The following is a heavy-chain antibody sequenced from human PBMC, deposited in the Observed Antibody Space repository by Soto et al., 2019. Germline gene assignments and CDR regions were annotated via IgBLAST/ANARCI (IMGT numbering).Heavy chain of an antibody. V-gene: IGHV1-69*01. CDR1: GGTFSSYS. Sequence: QVQLVQSGAEVKKPGSSVKVSCKASGGTFSSYSINWVRQAPGQGLEWMGEIIPIFGTANYAQKFQGRVTITADESTSTAYMELISLRSEDTAVYYWARDGGRHSGGMDYWGQGTLVTVSS. D-gene: IGHD1-26*01. CDR2: IIPIFGTA. J-gene: IGHJ4*02. CDR3: ARDGGRHSGGMDY.